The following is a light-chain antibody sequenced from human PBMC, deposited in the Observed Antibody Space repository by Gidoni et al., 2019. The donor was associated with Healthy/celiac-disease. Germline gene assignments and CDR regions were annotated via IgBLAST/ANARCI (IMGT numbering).Light chain of an antibody. V-gene: IGKV3-11*01. Sequence: EIVLTHSPATLSLSPGERATLSCRASQSVSSYFAGYQQKPGQAPRILIYDASNRATGITARFSGSGAGTEFTLTISSLEPEDVAVDYCQQRSNWPPTFGGGTKVEIK. CDR3: QQRSNWPPT. CDR2: DAS. CDR1: QSVSSY. J-gene: IGKJ4*01.